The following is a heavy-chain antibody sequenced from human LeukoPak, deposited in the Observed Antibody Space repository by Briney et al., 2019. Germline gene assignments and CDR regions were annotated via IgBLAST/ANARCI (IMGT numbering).Heavy chain of an antibody. J-gene: IGHJ5*02. CDR2: ISSSGSTI. CDR1: GFTFSDYY. D-gene: IGHD3-3*01. Sequence: GGSLRLSCAASGFTFSDYYMSWIRQAPGKGLEWVSYISSSGSTIYYADSVKGRFTISRDNAKNSLYLQMNSLRAEDTAVYYCAREYYDFWSGYSNWFGPWGQGTLVTVSS. CDR3: AREYYDFWSGYSNWFGP. V-gene: IGHV3-11*01.